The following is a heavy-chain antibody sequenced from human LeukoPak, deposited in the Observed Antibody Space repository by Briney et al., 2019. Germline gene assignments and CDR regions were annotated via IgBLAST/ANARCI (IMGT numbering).Heavy chain of an antibody. CDR1: GGSISSGGYY. J-gene: IGHJ3*02. D-gene: IGHD3-22*01. CDR2: IYYSGST. Sequence: SETLSLTCTVSGGSISSGGYYWRWIRQHPGKGLEWIGYIYYSGSTYYNPSLKSRVTISVDTSKNQFSLKLSSVTAADTAVYYCARWPSSGYYPYDAFDIWGQGTMVTVSS. V-gene: IGHV4-31*03. CDR3: ARWPSSGYYPYDAFDI.